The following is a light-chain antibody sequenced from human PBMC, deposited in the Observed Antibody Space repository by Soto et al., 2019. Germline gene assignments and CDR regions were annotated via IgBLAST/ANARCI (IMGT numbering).Light chain of an antibody. V-gene: IGKV1-12*01. CDR1: QGISSW. Sequence: DIKITHSPSSLSASIRDRVTITCRASQGISSWLAWYQQKPGKAPKLLIYGASTRATGIPARFSGSGSGTEFTLTISSLQSEDFAVYYCQQYNNWPETFGQVSKVDI. CDR2: GAS. CDR3: QQYNNWPET. J-gene: IGKJ1*01.